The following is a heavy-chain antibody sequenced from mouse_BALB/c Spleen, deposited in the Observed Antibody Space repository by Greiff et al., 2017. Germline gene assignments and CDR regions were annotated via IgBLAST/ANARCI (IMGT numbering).Heavy chain of an antibody. Sequence: QVQLKESGAELVRPGSSVKISCKASGYAFSSYWMNWVKQRPGQGLEWIGQIYPGDGDTNYNGKFKGKATLTADKSSSTAYMQLSSLTSEDSAVYFCARSEDHYYYAMDYWGQGTSVTVSS. J-gene: IGHJ4*01. CDR1: GYAFSSYW. V-gene: IGHV1-80*01. CDR3: ARSEDHYYYAMDY. CDR2: IYPGDGDT.